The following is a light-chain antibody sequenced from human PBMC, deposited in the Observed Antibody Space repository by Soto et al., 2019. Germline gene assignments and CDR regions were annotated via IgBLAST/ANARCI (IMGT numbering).Light chain of an antibody. CDR1: QYISTW. J-gene: IGKJ1*01. CDR3: QQCNTYSWT. CDR2: DAS. Sequence: DIQMTQSPSTLSASVGDRVTISCRASQYISTWLAGYQQKPGKAPKLLIYDASSLESGVPPRFIGSGAGTEFTLTISSLQPDDFATYYCQQCNTYSWTFGQGTKVEIK. V-gene: IGKV1-5*01.